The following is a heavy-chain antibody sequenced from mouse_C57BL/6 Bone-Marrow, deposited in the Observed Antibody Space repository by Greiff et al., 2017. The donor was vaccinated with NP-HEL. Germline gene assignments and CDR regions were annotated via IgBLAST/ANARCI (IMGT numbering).Heavy chain of an antibody. CDR2: IYSCNCCT. J-gene: IGHJ1*03. V-gene: IGHV1-53*01. Sequence: VQLQQPGTELVKPGASVKPSCKASGYTFTSYWMHWVKQRPGQGLEGVGNIYSCNCCTNDNEKCKSKATLTVDKSSSTAYMQLSSLTSEDSAVYYCARRGYYGSSYVWYFDVWGTGTTVTVSS. D-gene: IGHD1-1*01. CDR1: GYTFTSYW. CDR3: ARRGYYGSSYVWYFDV.